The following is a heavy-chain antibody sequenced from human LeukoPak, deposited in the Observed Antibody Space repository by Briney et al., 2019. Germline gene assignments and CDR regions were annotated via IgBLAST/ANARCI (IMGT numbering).Heavy chain of an antibody. V-gene: IGHV3-21*01. CDR2: ISSSSGYI. CDR1: GFTFSSYS. Sequence: GGSLRLSCAASGFTFSSYSMNWVRQAPGKGLEWVSSISSSSGYIYYADSVKGRFTISRDNAKNSLYLQMNSLRAEDTAVYYCARFGRDGYNFNWGQGTLVTVSS. CDR3: ARFGRDGYNFN. D-gene: IGHD5-24*01. J-gene: IGHJ1*01.